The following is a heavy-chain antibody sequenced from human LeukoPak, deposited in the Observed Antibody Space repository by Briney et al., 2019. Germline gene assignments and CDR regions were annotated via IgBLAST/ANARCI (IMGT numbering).Heavy chain of an antibody. J-gene: IGHJ4*02. CDR2: ISAYNGNT. V-gene: IGHV1-18*01. D-gene: IGHD2-2*01. CDR3: ARDPLYQLPFDY. CDR1: GYTFTSYG. Sequence: ASVKVSCKASGYTFTSYGISWVRQAPGQGLEWMGWISAYNGNTNYAQKLQGRVAMTTDTSTSTAYMELSRLRSDDTAVYYCARDPLYQLPFDYWGQGTLVTVSS.